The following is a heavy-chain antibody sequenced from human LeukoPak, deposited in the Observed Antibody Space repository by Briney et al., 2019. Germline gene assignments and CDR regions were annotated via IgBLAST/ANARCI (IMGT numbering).Heavy chain of an antibody. CDR1: GGSISSSSYY. D-gene: IGHD3-3*01. Sequence: PSETLSLTCTVSGGSISSSSYYWGWIRQPPGKGLEWIGSIYYSGSTYYNPSLKSRVTISVDTSKNQFSLKLSSVTAADTAVYYCARHRLFGVVITPFDYWGQGTLVTVSS. J-gene: IGHJ4*02. CDR3: ARHRLFGVVITPFDY. CDR2: IYYSGST. V-gene: IGHV4-39*01.